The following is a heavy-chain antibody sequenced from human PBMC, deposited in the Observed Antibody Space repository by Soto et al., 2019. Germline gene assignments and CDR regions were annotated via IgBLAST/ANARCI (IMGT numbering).Heavy chain of an antibody. Sequence: QVQLVQSGAEVKKPGSSVKVSCKASGGTFSSYTISWVRQAPGQGLEWMGRIIPILGIANYAQKFQGRVTITADKSTSTAYMELSSLRSEDTAVYYCARVGGRGSYFPLNDAFDIWGQGTMVTVSS. J-gene: IGHJ3*02. CDR1: GGTFSSYT. CDR3: ARVGGRGSYFPLNDAFDI. V-gene: IGHV1-69*02. D-gene: IGHD1-26*01. CDR2: IIPILGIA.